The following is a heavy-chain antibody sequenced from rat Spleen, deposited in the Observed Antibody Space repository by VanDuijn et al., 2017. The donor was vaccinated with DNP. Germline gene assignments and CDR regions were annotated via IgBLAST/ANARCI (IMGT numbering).Heavy chain of an antibody. V-gene: IGHV5-22*01. CDR1: GFTFSNYA. J-gene: IGHJ2*01. D-gene: IGHD1-4*01. CDR2: ITYDGGSS. CDR3: ARQGPAITTRYFDY. Sequence: ELQLVQSGGGLVQPGGSLKVSCAASGFTFSNYAMHWIRQAPTKGLEWVAYITYDGGSSYYGDSVKGRFTISRDNAKSTLYLQMNSLRSEDMATYYCARQGPAITTRYFDYWGQGVMVTVSS.